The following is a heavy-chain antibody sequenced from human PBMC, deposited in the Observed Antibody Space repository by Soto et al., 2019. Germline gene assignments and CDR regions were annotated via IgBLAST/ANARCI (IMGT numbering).Heavy chain of an antibody. J-gene: IGHJ3*02. CDR3: ASTSDVLLWFGESQRGAFDI. CDR2: IYSGGST. D-gene: IGHD3-10*01. CDR1: GFTVSSNY. V-gene: IGHV3-66*01. Sequence: GGSLRLSCAASGFTVSSNYMSWVRQAPGKGLEWVSVIYSGGSTYYADSVKGRFTISRDNSKNTLYLQMNSLRAEDTAVYYCASTSDVLLWFGESQRGAFDIWGQGTMVTVSS.